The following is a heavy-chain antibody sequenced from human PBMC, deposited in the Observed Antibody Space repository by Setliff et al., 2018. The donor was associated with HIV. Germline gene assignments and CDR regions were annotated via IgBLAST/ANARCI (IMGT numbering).Heavy chain of an antibody. CDR3: ARADIYGHVDF. J-gene: IGHJ4*02. CDR2: IHHTGST. Sequence: PSETLSLTCAVYGGSFSANYWTWIRQPPGEGLEWIGEIHHTGSTNYNPSLKSRVTISADTSKKHFSLKLSSVTAADTAMYYCARADIYGHVDFWGQGTLVTVSS. D-gene: IGHD5-18*01. V-gene: IGHV4-34*01. CDR1: GGSFSANY.